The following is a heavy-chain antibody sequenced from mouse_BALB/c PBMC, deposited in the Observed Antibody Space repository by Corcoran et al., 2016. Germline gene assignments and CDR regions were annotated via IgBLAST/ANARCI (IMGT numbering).Heavy chain of an antibody. J-gene: IGHJ3*01. Sequence: QVQLQQSGAELMKTGASVKMSCKATGYTFSSYWIEWIKQRPGHGLEWIGEILPRSGSTNYNETFKGKATFTADTSSNTAYMQLSSLTSEDSAVYYCARQGGTYWGQGTLVTVSA. CDR2: ILPRSGST. CDR1: GYTFSSYW. CDR3: ARQGGTY. V-gene: IGHV1-9*01.